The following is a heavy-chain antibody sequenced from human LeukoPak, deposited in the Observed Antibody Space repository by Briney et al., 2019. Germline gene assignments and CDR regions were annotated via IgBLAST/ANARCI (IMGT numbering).Heavy chain of an antibody. CDR1: GFTVNSNY. V-gene: IGHV3-53*01. CDR2: IYSGGGT. D-gene: IGHD6-13*01. J-gene: IGHJ4*02. CDR3: AKDRYSSSWYDY. Sequence: GGSLRLSCAASGFTVNSNYMSWVRQAPGKGLEWVSVIYSGGGTFYADSVKGRFTISRDNSKNTLYLQMNSLRAEDTAVYYCAKDRYSSSWYDYWGQGTLVTVSS.